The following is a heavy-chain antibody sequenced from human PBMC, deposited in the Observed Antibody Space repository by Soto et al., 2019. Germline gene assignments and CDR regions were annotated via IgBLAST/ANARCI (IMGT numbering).Heavy chain of an antibody. D-gene: IGHD1-1*01. CDR2: MNPKSGGT. J-gene: IGHJ4*02. V-gene: IGHV1-2*02. Sequence: ASVKVSCKASGYTFSAYFIHWVRQAPGQRLEWMGWMNPKSGGTSSAEKFQGRVALTWDTSITTAYMDLTRLTSDDTAVYYCAREIEVTGSRSFDYWGQGTLFTVSS. CDR3: AREIEVTGSRSFDY. CDR1: GYTFSAYF.